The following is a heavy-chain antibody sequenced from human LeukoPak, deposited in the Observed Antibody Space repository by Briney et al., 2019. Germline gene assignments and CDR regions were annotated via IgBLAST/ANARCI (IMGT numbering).Heavy chain of an antibody. Sequence: GASVKVSCKASGYTFTSYDINWVRQATGQGLEWMGGIIPIFGTANYAQKFQGRVTITADKSTSTAYMELSSLRSEDTAVYYCAREGIPPPIPWIQPYDAFDIWGQGTMVTVSS. CDR3: AREGIPPPIPWIQPYDAFDI. V-gene: IGHV1-69*06. J-gene: IGHJ3*02. D-gene: IGHD5-18*01. CDR1: GYTFTSYD. CDR2: IIPIFGTA.